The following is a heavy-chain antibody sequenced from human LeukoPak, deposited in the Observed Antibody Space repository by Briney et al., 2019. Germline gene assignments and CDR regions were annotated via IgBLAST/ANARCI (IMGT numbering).Heavy chain of an antibody. CDR2: TYYRSKWYN. Sequence: SQTLSLTCAISGDSVSSNSAAWNWIRQSPSRGLEWLGRTYYRSKWYNDYAVSVKRRITINPDTSKNQFSLQLNSVTPEDTAVYYCARGARSIAVAGVSYWYFDLWGRGTLVTVSS. V-gene: IGHV6-1*01. CDR1: GDSVSSNSAA. D-gene: IGHD6-19*01. CDR3: ARGARSIAVAGVSYWYFDL. J-gene: IGHJ2*01.